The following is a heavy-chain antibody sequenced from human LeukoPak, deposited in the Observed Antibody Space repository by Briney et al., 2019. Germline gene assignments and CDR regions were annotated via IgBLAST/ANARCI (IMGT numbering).Heavy chain of an antibody. CDR2: ISSSSSYT. J-gene: IGHJ6*04. Sequence: GGSLRLSCAASGFTFSDYYMSWIRQAPGKGLEWVSYISSSSSYTNYADSVKDRFTISRDNAKNSLYLQMNSLKTEDTAVYYCTTRWPHTTDYYYGMDVWGKGTTVTVSS. V-gene: IGHV3-11*03. CDR1: GFTFSDYY. D-gene: IGHD4-23*01. CDR3: TTRWPHTTDYYYGMDV.